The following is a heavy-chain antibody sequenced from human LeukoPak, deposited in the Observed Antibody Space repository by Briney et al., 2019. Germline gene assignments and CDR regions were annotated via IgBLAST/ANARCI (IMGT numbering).Heavy chain of an antibody. CDR2: IYYSGST. D-gene: IGHD2-15*01. J-gene: IGHJ3*02. CDR3: ARVQGYAFDI. CDR1: GGSISSYY. V-gene: IGHV4-59*01. Sequence: TSETPSLTCTVSGGSISSYYWSWIRQPPGKGLEWIGYIYYSGSTNYNPSLKSRVTISVDTSKNQFSLKLSSVTAADTAVYYCARVQGYAFDIWGQGTMVTVSS.